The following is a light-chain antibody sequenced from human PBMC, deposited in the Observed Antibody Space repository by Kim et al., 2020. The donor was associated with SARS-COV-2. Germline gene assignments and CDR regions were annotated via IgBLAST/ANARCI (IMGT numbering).Light chain of an antibody. CDR1: SSNIGAGYD. Sequence: VTLSCTGSSSNIGAGYDVHWYQQLPGTAPKLLIYGNSNRPSGVPDRFSGSKSGTSASLAITGLQAEDEADYYCQSYDSSLSGPVVFGGGTQLTVL. V-gene: IGLV1-40*01. J-gene: IGLJ2*01. CDR2: GNS. CDR3: QSYDSSLSGPVV.